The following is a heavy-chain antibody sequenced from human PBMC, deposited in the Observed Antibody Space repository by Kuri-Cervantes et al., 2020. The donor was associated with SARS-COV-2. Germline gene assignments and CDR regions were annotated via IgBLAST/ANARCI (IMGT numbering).Heavy chain of an antibody. CDR2: IKQDGSEK. D-gene: IGHD3-22*01. V-gene: IGHV3-7*03. Sequence: GESLKISCAASGFSFSTYWMNWVRQAPGKGLEWVANIKQDGSEKYYVDSVKGRFIISRDNAKNSLYLQMNSPRAEDTAVYYCARDLDGYYYARSGYYFGRAPPKHWHFDLWGRGTLVTVSS. CDR1: GFSFSTYW. J-gene: IGHJ2*01. CDR3: ARDLDGYYYARSGYYFGRAPPKHWHFDL.